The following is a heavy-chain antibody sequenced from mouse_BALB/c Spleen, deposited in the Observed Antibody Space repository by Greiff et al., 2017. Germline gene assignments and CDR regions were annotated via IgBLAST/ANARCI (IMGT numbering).Heavy chain of an antibody. Sequence: VQLQQSGAELVKPGASVKLSCTASGFNIKDTYMHWVKQRPEQGLEWIGRIDPANGNTKYDPKFQGKATITADTSSNTAYLQLSSLTSEDTAVYYCARDYGSPYYFDYWGQGTTLTVSS. V-gene: IGHV14-3*02. CDR2: IDPANGNT. CDR1: GFNIKDTY. J-gene: IGHJ2*01. D-gene: IGHD1-1*01. CDR3: ARDYGSPYYFDY.